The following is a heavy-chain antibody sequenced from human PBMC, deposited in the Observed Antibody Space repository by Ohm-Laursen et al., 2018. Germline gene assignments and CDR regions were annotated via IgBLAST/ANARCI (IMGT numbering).Heavy chain of an antibody. CDR1: GFTFSSYG. J-gene: IGHJ1*01. Sequence: SLRLSCAASGFTFSSYGMHWVRQAPGKGLEWVAVISYDGSNKYYADSVKGRFTISRDNSKNTLYLQMNSLRAEDTAVYYCAKNRVGGHCSGGSCYSEYFQHWGQGTLVTVSS. CDR3: AKNRVGGHCSGGSCYSEYFQH. CDR2: ISYDGSNK. V-gene: IGHV3-30*18. D-gene: IGHD2-15*01.